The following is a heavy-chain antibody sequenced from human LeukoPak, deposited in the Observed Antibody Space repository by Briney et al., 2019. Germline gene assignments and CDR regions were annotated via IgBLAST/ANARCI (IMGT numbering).Heavy chain of an antibody. CDR3: AREEVRYFDY. CDR1: GFTFSSYE. V-gene: IGHV3-48*03. J-gene: IGHJ4*02. Sequence: GGSLRLSCAASGFTFSSYEMNWVRQAPGKGLEWVSYISSSGSTIYYADSVKGRFTISRDNAKNSLYLQMNSLRAEDTAVYYCAREEVRYFDYWGQGTLVTVSS. CDR2: ISSSGSTI. D-gene: IGHD1-14*01.